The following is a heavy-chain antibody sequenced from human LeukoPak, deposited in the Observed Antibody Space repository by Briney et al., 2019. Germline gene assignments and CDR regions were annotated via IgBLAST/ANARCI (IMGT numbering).Heavy chain of an antibody. J-gene: IGHJ4*02. CDR2: ISGSSSTI. CDR1: GFTFSGYS. D-gene: IGHD3-22*01. V-gene: IGHV3-48*01. Sequence: GGSLRLSCAASGFTFSGYSMNWVRQAPGRGLEWVSYISGSSSTIYYADSVKGRFTISRDNAKNSLYLQMNSLRAEDTAVYYCAKADSDSSGYYLLDYWGQGTLVTVSS. CDR3: AKADSDSSGYYLLDY.